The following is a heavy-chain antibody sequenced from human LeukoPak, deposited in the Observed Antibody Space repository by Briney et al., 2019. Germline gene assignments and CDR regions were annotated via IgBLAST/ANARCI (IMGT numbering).Heavy chain of an antibody. D-gene: IGHD6-13*01. CDR3: ATGVHGIAAAGDYYFDY. J-gene: IGHJ4*02. Sequence: PSETLSLTCTVSGGSISSYYWSWLRQPPGKGLEWIGYIYYRGNTNYDPSLKSRVTISIDTPNNQFSLKLSSVTAADTAVYYCATGVHGIAAAGDYYFDYWGQGTLVTVSS. CDR1: GGSISSYY. CDR2: IYYRGNT. V-gene: IGHV4-59*01.